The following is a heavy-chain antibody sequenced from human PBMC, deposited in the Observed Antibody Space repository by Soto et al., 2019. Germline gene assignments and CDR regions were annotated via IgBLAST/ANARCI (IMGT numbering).Heavy chain of an antibody. D-gene: IGHD1-26*01. J-gene: IGHJ4*02. CDR3: TRGLFSGSSYSGSWYYFDS. V-gene: IGHV4-34*01. CDR2: INHSGSS. CDR1: GGSFSGYI. Sequence: PSDTLSLTCAVSGGSFSGYIWTWIRQTPGKGLQWIGQINHSGSSIYNPSLKNRVTISTMSNNKFSLELSSVTAADTAVYYCTRGLFSGSSYSGSWYYFDSWGQGTMVTVS.